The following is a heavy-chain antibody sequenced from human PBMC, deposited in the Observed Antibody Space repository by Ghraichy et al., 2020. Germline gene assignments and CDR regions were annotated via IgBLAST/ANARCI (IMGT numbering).Heavy chain of an antibody. V-gene: IGHV4-34*01. CDR2: IDEHGNT. D-gene: IGHD1-14*01. Sequence: SQTLSLTCAVYGGPFSGYFWSWIRQSPGKGLEWIGEIDEHGNTNYNPSLRSRVAISVDRSKKQFSVSMTSVTAADTAVYFCARKASDRRKDYWGQGTPVIVSS. J-gene: IGHJ4*02. CDR1: GGPFSGYF. CDR3: ARKASDRRKDY.